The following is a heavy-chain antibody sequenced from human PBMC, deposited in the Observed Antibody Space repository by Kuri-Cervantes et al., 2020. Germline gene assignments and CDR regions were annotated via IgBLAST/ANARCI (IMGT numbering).Heavy chain of an antibody. Sequence: ESLKISCTVSGGSISSYYWSWIRQPAGKGLEWIGRIYASGSTNYNPSLKSRVTMSVDTSKNQFSLKLSSVTAADTAVYYCARGEQLWLISGYYYYYGMDVWGQGTTVTVSS. CDR2: IYASGST. CDR3: ARGEQLWLISGYYYYYGMDV. CDR1: GGSISSYY. J-gene: IGHJ6*02. D-gene: IGHD5-18*01. V-gene: IGHV4-4*07.